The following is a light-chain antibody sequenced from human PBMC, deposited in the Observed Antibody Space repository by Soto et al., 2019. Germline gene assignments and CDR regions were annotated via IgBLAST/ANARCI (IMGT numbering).Light chain of an antibody. CDR2: GAS. J-gene: IGKJ5*01. V-gene: IGKV3-20*01. CDR1: QSVSSTY. Sequence: EVVLTQSPGTLSLSPGERATLSCRASQSVSSTYLAWHQQKPGQAPRLLMYGASGRATGIPDKFSGSGSGTDFTLTISRLEPEDFALYYCQHYGAAPITFGQGTRLEIK. CDR3: QHYGAAPIT.